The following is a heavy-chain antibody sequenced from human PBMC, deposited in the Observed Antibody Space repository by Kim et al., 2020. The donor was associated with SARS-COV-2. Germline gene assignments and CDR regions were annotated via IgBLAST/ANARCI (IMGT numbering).Heavy chain of an antibody. CDR3: AKEYETYYYDSSGYWGLFDP. V-gene: IGHV3-23*01. D-gene: IGHD3-22*01. Sequence: GGSLRLSCAASGFTFSSYAMSWVRQAPGKGLEWVSAISGSGGSTYYADSVKGRFTISRDNSKNTLYLQMNSLRAEDTAVYYCAKEYETYYYDSSGYWGLFDPWGQGTLVTVSS. CDR2: ISGSGGST. CDR1: GFTFSSYA. J-gene: IGHJ5*02.